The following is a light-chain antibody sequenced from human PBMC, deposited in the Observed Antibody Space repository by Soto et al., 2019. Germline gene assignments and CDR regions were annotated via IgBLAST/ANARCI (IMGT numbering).Light chain of an antibody. Sequence: QSALTQPASVSGSPGQSITISCTGTSSDVGGYNYVSWSQQHPGKAPKLMSYEVSNRPSGVSNRFSGSKSGNTASLTISGLQAEDEADYYCSSYTSSSTPYVFGTGTKLTVL. V-gene: IGLV2-14*01. J-gene: IGLJ1*01. CDR3: SSYTSSSTPYV. CDR1: SSDVGGYNY. CDR2: EVS.